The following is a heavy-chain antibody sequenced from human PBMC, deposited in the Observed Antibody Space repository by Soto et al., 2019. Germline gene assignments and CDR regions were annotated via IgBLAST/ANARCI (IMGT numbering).Heavy chain of an antibody. CDR3: AKKLGMGVLDY. V-gene: IGHV3-30*18. CDR2: ISYDGSNK. CDR1: GFTFSSYG. J-gene: IGHJ4*02. D-gene: IGHD7-27*01. Sequence: QVQLVESGGGVVQPGRSLRLSCAASGFTFSSYGMYWVRQAPGKGLEWVAVISYDGSNKYYADSVKGRFTISKDISKNTLYLQMNSLRPEDTAMYYWAKKLGMGVLDYWGQGTLVTVSS.